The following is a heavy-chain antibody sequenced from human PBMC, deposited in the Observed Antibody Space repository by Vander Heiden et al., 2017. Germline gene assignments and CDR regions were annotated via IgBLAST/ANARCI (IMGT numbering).Heavy chain of an antibody. Sequence: QVQLQESGPGLVKPSETLSLTCAVSGYSISSGYYWGWIRQPPGKGLEWIGSIYHSGAPYNTPPPKSRAPIPVDPPKTRSPLKLSSGTAADPAVYYWAQLGEGWELPSDYWGQGTLVTVSS. V-gene: IGHV4-38-2*01. J-gene: IGHJ4*02. CDR2: IYHSGAP. D-gene: IGHD1-26*01. CDR1: GYSISSGYY. CDR3: AQLGEGWELPSDY.